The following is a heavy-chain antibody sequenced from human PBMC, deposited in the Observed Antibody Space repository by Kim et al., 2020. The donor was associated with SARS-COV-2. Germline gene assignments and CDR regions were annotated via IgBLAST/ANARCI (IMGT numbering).Heavy chain of an antibody. J-gene: IGHJ4*02. D-gene: IGHD1-26*01. CDR1: GYTFTGYY. Sequence: ASVKVSCKASGYTFTGYYMHWVRQAPGQGLEWMGWINPNTGGTNDVQKFQGRVTMTRDTSISTVYMELSRLTYDDTAVYFCATRIGSSGSYLAGYWGQGTLVTVSS. CDR2: INPNTGGT. V-gene: IGHV1-2*02. CDR3: ATRIGSSGSYLAGY.